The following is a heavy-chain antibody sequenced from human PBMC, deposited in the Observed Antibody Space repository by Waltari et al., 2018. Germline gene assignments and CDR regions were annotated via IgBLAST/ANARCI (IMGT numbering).Heavy chain of an antibody. Sequence: QVQLQESGPGLVKPSETLSLTCTVSGGSIRSHYWSWIRQPPGKGLEWIGYIYYSGSTNYNPSLKSRVTISVDTSKNQFSLKLSSVTAADTAVYYCARASGGGNLGYFDYWGQGTLVTVSS. CDR3: ARASGGGNLGYFDY. CDR2: IYYSGST. CDR1: GGSIRSHY. J-gene: IGHJ4*02. V-gene: IGHV4-59*11. D-gene: IGHD2-21*02.